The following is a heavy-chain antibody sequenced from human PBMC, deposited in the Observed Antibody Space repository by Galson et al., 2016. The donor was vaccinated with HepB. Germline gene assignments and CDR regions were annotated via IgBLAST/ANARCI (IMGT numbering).Heavy chain of an antibody. CDR1: GYTFADYY. V-gene: IGHV1-2*02. J-gene: IGHJ3*01. CDR3: ARGGLTQSGYDSDAFDS. CDR2: IGPHNANA. D-gene: IGHD5-12*01. Sequence: SVKVSCKASGYTFADYYIHWVRQAPGQGLEWMGWIGPHNANAYVAQVLQGRVTLTTDSSITTAYMEVDSLTSDDTALYFCARGGLTQSGYDSDAFDSWGQGTLVTVSS.